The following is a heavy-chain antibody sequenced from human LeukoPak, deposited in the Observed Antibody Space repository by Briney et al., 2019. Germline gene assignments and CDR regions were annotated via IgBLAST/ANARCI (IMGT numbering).Heavy chain of an antibody. CDR1: GYSISSGYY. J-gene: IGHJ5*02. CDR2: IYHSGST. CDR3: ARDQGYNWNPRAGSDWFDP. D-gene: IGHD1-20*01. Sequence: SETLSLTCTVSGYSISSGYYWGWIRQPPGKGLEWIGSIYHSGSTYYNPSLKSRVTISVDTSKNQFSLKLSSVTAADTAVYYCARDQGYNWNPRAGSDWFDPWGQGTLVTVSS. V-gene: IGHV4-38-2*02.